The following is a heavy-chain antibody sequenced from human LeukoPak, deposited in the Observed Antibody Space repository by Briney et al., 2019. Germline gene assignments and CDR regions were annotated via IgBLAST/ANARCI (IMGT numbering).Heavy chain of an antibody. Sequence: SDTLSLTCTVSGRSISSYHWSWLRQSPEKGLEWIGYIYYSEYTNYNPSRRSRVTISLDTSKNQFSLKVNSVTAADPAVYYCASGSSPLYFDYWGQGTLVTVSS. D-gene: IGHD6-6*01. J-gene: IGHJ4*02. V-gene: IGHV4-59*07. CDR2: IYYSEYT. CDR3: ASGSSPLYFDY. CDR1: GRSISSYH.